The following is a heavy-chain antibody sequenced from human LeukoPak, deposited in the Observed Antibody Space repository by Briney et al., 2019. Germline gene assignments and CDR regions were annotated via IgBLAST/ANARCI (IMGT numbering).Heavy chain of an antibody. CDR1: GGSISSSSYY. CDR2: IYYSGNT. V-gene: IGHV4-39*01. D-gene: IGHD6-13*01. CDR3: ASYRRERYSSSWNDY. Sequence: SETLSLTCTVSGGSISSSSYYWGWIRQPPGKGLEWIGNIYYSGNTYYNPSLKSRVTISLDTSKNQLSLKLSSVTAADTAVYYCASYRRERYSSSWNDYWGQGTLVTVSA. J-gene: IGHJ4*02.